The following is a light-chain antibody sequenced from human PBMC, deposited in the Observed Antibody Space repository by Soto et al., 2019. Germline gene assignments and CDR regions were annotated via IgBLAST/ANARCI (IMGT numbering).Light chain of an antibody. CDR1: SSDVGGYNY. CDR3: SSYTSSRTPYGV. Sequence: QSALTQPASVSGSPGQSITISCTGTSSDVGGYNYVSWYQQHPGKAPKLMIYDVSNRPSGVSNRFSGSKSGNTASLTISGRQAEDEADYYCSSYTSSRTPYGVFGGGTKLTVL. V-gene: IGLV2-14*01. J-gene: IGLJ2*01. CDR2: DVS.